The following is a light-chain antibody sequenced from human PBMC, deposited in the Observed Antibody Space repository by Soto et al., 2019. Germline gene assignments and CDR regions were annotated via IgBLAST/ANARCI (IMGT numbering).Light chain of an antibody. V-gene: IGLV3-9*01. CDR2: RDG. CDR3: QVWDSSTVV. CDR1: NIGSKN. Sequence: SYELTQPLSVSVALGQTARITCGGNNIGSKNVHWYQQKPGQAPVLVIYRDGNRPSGIPDRFSGSNSGNTATLTISRAQAGDEADFYCQVWDSSTVVFGGGTQLTVL. J-gene: IGLJ2*01.